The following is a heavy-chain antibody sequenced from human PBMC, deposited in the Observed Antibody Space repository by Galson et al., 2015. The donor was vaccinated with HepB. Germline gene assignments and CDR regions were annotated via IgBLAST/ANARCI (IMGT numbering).Heavy chain of an antibody. CDR1: GFTFSSYA. J-gene: IGHJ4*02. CDR3: ARDMVRGDQPY. CDR2: ISGSGGST. D-gene: IGHD3-10*01. Sequence: SLRLSCAASGFTFSSYAMSWVRQAPGKGLEWVSAISGSGGSTYYADSVKGRFTISRDNSKNTLYLQMNSLRAEDTAVYYCARDMVRGDQPYWGQGTLVTVSS. V-gene: IGHV3-23*01.